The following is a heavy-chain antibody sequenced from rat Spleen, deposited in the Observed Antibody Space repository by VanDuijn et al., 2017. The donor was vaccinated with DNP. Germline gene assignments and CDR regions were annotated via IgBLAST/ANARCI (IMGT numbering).Heavy chain of an antibody. Sequence: EVQLVESGGGFVQPGKSLKLSCAASGFTFSDFYMAWVRQTPTKGLEWVASIRYDGGRTYYRDSVKGRFTISRDNAKSTLYLQMNSLRSEDMATYYCVRWNSGHFDYWGQGVMVTVSS. CDR3: VRWNSGHFDY. CDR2: IRYDGGRT. D-gene: IGHD4-3*01. CDR1: GFTFSDFY. V-gene: IGHV5-22*01. J-gene: IGHJ2*01.